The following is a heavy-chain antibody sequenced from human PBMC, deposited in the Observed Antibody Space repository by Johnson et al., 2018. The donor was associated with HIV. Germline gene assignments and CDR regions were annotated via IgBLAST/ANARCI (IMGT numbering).Heavy chain of an antibody. CDR3: ARGIVGATYAFDI. J-gene: IGHJ3*02. CDR1: GFTVSSNY. Sequence: VQLVESGGGLVQPGGSLRLSCAASGFTVSSNYMSWVRQAPGKGLEWVSVIYSGGSTYYADSVKGRFTISRENAKNSLYLQMNSLRAGDTAVYYCARGIVGATYAFDIWGQGTMVTVSS. CDR2: IYSGGST. D-gene: IGHD1-26*01. V-gene: IGHV3-66*01.